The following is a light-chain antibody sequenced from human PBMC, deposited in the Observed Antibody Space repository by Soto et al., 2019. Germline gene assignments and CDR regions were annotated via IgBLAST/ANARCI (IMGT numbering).Light chain of an antibody. V-gene: IGKV3-11*01. J-gene: IGKJ2*01. Sequence: EIVLTQSPATLSLSPGERATLSCRASQSVSSYLAWYQQKPGQAPRLLIYDASNRATGIPARFSGSGSGTDFTLTISSLGPEDFAVYYCQQRSNWPQYTFGQGTKLEIK. CDR3: QQRSNWPQYT. CDR2: DAS. CDR1: QSVSSY.